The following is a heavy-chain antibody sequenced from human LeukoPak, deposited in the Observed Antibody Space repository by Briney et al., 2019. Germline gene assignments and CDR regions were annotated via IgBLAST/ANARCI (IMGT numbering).Heavy chain of an antibody. CDR2: IIPILGIA. V-gene: IGHV1-69*04. J-gene: IGHJ6*02. D-gene: IGHD6-13*01. Sequence: ASVKVSCKASGGTFSSYAISWVRQAPGQGLEWMGRIIPILGIANYAQKFQGRVTITADKSTSTAYMELSSLRSEDTAVYYCARGNPRIAAADPYYYYYGMDVWGQGTTVTVSS. CDR1: GGTFSSYA. CDR3: ARGNPRIAAADPYYYYYGMDV.